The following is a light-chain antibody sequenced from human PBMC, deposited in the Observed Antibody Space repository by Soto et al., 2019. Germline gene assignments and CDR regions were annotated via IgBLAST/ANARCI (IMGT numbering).Light chain of an antibody. J-gene: IGKJ1*01. V-gene: IGKV1-5*03. Sequence: DIQMTQSPSTLSASVGGRFTITCRASQSISSWLAWYQQKTGKAPKIMIYKASSLESGVPSRFSGSGYGTEFTLTISSLQTDDFATYYCQQYNSYSGTFGQGTKVDIK. CDR2: KAS. CDR1: QSISSW. CDR3: QQYNSYSGT.